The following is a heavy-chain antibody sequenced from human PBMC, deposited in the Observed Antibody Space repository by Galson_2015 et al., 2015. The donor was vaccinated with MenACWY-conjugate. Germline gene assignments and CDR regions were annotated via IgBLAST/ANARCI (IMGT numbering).Heavy chain of an antibody. D-gene: IGHD1-1*01. CDR2: TIPMYGTA. J-gene: IGHJ4*02. CDR3: ARGTIGTCHLDS. CDR1: GASVNSHA. Sequence: SVKVSCKASGASVNSHAVSWVRQAPGQGLEWMGGTIPMYGTANYAQRFQGRVTIIADGSTNTAYMELSSLRPEGTAVYFCARGTIGTCHLDSWGQGALVTVSS. V-gene: IGHV1-69*13.